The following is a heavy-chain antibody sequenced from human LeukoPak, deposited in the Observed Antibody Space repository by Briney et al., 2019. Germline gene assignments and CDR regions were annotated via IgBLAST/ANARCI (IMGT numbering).Heavy chain of an antibody. Sequence: GGSLRLSCAASGFTFSSYSMNWVRQAPGKGLEWVSSISSSSSYIYYADSVKGRFTISRDNAKNSLYLQMNSLRAEDTAVYYCARDHEEGMVSWYDRGGFDYWGQGTLVTVSS. CDR1: GFTFSSYS. J-gene: IGHJ4*02. V-gene: IGHV3-21*01. CDR3: ARDHEEGMVSWYDRGGFDY. CDR2: ISSSSSYI. D-gene: IGHD6-13*01.